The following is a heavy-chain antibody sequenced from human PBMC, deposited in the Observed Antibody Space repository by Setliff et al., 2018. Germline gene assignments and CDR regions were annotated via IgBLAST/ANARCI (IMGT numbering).Heavy chain of an antibody. CDR3: ARAHSSTLSVHDY. D-gene: IGHD2-2*01. J-gene: IGHJ4*02. CDR2: IGAYNGNT. Sequence: ASVKVSCRASGYTFISYDINWVRQAPGQGLEWMGWIGAYNGNTKYAQKFQGRVTLTTETSANTAYMELRSLRSDDTAVYYCARAHSSTLSVHDYWGQGTLVTVSS. CDR1: GYTFISYD. V-gene: IGHV1-18*01.